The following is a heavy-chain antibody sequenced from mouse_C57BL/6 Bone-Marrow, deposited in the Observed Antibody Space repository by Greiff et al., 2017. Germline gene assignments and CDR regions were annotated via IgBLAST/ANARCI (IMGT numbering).Heavy chain of an antibody. J-gene: IGHJ2*01. CDR1: GYTFTSYT. Sequence: VQLQESGAELARPGASVKMSCKASGYTFTSYTMHWVKQRPGQGLEWIGYINPSSGYTKYNQKFKDKATLTADKASSTAYMQLSSLTSEDSAVYYCARGIYDGYPYYFDYWGQGTTLTVSS. D-gene: IGHD2-3*01. V-gene: IGHV1-4*01. CDR3: ARGIYDGYPYYFDY. CDR2: INPSSGYT.